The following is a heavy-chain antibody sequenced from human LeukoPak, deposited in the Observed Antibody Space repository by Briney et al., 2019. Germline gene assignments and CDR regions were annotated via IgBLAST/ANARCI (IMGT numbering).Heavy chain of an antibody. J-gene: IGHJ4*02. CDR1: GNYW. CDR2: VNSDGSWT. Sequence: GGSLRLSCAASGNYWMHWVRQAPGKGLVWVSHVNSDGSWTSHADSVKGRFTISKDNAKNTVYLQMDNLRTEDTAVYYCVSFYETNWGRGTLVTVSS. D-gene: IGHD2-2*01. V-gene: IGHV3-74*01. CDR3: VSFYETN.